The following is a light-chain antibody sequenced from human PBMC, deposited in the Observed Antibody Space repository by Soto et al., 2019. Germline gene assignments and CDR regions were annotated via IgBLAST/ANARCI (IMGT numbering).Light chain of an antibody. CDR2: DAS. CDR1: QSVGSS. J-gene: IGKJ5*01. Sequence: EIVLTQSPATLSLSPGERATLSCRASQSVGSSLAWYQQRPGQPPRLLLYDASNRATGIPARFSGSGSGADFTLTITSLVPEDFAVYYCQQRSTWPTFGQGTRL. V-gene: IGKV3-11*01. CDR3: QQRSTWPT.